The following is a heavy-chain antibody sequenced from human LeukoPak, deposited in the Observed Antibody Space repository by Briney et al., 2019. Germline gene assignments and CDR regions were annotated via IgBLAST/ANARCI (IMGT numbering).Heavy chain of an antibody. J-gene: IGHJ4*02. V-gene: IGHV1-2*02. Sequence: ASVKVSCKASGYTFTGYYMHWVRQAPGQGLEWMGWINPNSGGTNYAQKFQGRVTMTRDTSTSTVYMELSSLRSEDTAVYYCARTPDYYDSSGYHSYFDYWGQGTLVTVSS. D-gene: IGHD3-22*01. CDR1: GYTFTGYY. CDR2: INPNSGGT. CDR3: ARTPDYYDSSGYHSYFDY.